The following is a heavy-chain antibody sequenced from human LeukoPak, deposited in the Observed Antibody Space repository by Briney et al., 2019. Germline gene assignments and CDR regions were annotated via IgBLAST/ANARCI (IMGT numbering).Heavy chain of an antibody. J-gene: IGHJ5*02. Sequence: SETLSLTCAVYGGSFSGYYWSWIRQPPGKGLEWIGEINHSGSTNYNPSLKSRDTISVDTSKNQFSLKLSSVTAADTAVYYCARRLIAAAGSSWFDPWGQGTLVTVSS. D-gene: IGHD6-13*01. V-gene: IGHV4-34*01. CDR3: ARRLIAAAGSSWFDP. CDR1: GGSFSGYY. CDR2: INHSGST.